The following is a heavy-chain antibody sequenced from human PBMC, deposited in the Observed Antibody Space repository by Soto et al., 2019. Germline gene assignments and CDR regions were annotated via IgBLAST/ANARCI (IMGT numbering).Heavy chain of an antibody. Sequence: TLSLTCTVSGGSINSGGYYWNWIRQHPGKDLEWIGYIYYDGSTYYNPSLQTRITISADTSKNPFSLNLSSVTAAYTAVYYCASFSNLANPFDXWGQGTPVPVSX. V-gene: IGHV4-31*03. D-gene: IGHD3-3*01. CDR1: GGSINSGGYY. CDR2: IYYDGST. CDR3: ASFSNLANPFDX. J-gene: IGHJ4*02.